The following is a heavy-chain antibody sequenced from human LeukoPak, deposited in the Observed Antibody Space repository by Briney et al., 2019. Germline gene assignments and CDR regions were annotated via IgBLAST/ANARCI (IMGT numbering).Heavy chain of an antibody. CDR2: INHSGST. Sequence: SETLSLTCAVYGGPFSGYYWSWIRQPPGKGLEWIGEINHSGSTNYNPSLKSRVTISVDTSKNQFSLKLSSVTAADTAVYYCARVAPSSWYVDYFDYWGQGTLVTVSS. V-gene: IGHV4-34*01. J-gene: IGHJ4*02. CDR1: GGPFSGYY. CDR3: ARVAPSSWYVDYFDY. D-gene: IGHD6-13*01.